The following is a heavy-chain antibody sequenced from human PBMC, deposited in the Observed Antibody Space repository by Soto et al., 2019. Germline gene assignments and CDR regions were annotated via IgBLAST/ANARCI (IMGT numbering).Heavy chain of an antibody. D-gene: IGHD6-19*01. CDR2: IIPIFGTA. J-gene: IGHJ6*02. CDR3: ARARGAGQGLVRVFYGMDV. Sequence: QVQLVQSGAEVKKPGSSVKVSCKASGGTFSSYAISWVRQAPGQGLEWMGGIIPIFGTANYAQKFQGRVTITADESTSTAYMELSSLRSEDTAVYYCARARGAGQGLVRVFYGMDVWGQVTTVTVAS. V-gene: IGHV1-69*01. CDR1: GGTFSSYA.